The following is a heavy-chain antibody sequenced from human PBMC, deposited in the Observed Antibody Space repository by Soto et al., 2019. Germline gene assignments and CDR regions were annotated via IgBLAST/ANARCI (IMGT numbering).Heavy chain of an antibody. CDR2: VSHDGRNT. CDR3: AKGVRQWLVTSDFNY. D-gene: IGHD6-19*01. J-gene: IGHJ4*02. V-gene: IGHV3-30*18. CDR1: GFTFSDYA. Sequence: VQLVESGGGVVQPGRSLRLSCEASGFTFSDYAMHWVRQAPGKGLEWVAVVSHDGRNTHYADSVKGRFTISRDSSTNTVALEMTSLRAEDTAVYYCAKGVRQWLVTSDFNYWGQGALVTVSS.